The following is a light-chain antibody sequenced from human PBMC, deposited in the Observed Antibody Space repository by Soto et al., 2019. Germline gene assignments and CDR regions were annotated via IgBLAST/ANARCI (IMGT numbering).Light chain of an antibody. CDR1: SSNIGAGYD. CDR3: QSYDSSLSGVL. V-gene: IGLV1-40*01. Sequence: QSVLTQPPSVSGAPGQRVTISFTGSSSNIGAGYDVHWYQQLPGTAPKLLIYGNSNRPSGVPDRFSGSKSGTSASLAITGLQAEDEADYYCQSYDSSLSGVLFGGGTKLTVL. CDR2: GNS. J-gene: IGLJ2*01.